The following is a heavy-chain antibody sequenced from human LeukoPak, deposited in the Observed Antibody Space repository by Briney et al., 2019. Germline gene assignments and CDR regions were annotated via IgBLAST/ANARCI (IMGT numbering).Heavy chain of an antibody. D-gene: IGHD3-10*01. Sequence: SETLSLTCAVYGGSFSGYYWGWIRQPPGKGLEWIGEINHSGSTNYNPSLKSRVTISVDTSKNQFSLKLSSVTAADTAVYYCARGRGAWRRGCYFDYWGQGTLVTVSS. CDR3: ARGRGAWRRGCYFDY. V-gene: IGHV4-34*01. CDR2: INHSGST. J-gene: IGHJ4*02. CDR1: GGSFSGYY.